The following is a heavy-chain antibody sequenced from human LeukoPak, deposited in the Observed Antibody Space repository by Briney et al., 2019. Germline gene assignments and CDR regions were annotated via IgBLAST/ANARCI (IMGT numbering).Heavy chain of an antibody. CDR1: GGSFSGYY. CDR2: INHSGST. CDR3: ARGLFVVVAGSPSYYFDY. J-gene: IGHJ4*02. D-gene: IGHD2-21*01. Sequence: SETLSLTCAVYGGSFSGYYWSWIRQPPGKGLEWIGEINHSGSTNYNPSLKSRVTISVDTSKNQFSLKLSSVTAADTAVYYCARGLFVVVAGSPSYYFDYWGQGTLVTVSS. V-gene: IGHV4-34*09.